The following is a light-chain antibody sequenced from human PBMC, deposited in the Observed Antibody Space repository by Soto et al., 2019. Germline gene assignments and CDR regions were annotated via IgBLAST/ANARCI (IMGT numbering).Light chain of an antibody. CDR1: QSVSGY. CDR3: QQRYNWPIT. J-gene: IGKJ5*01. Sequence: EIVLTQSPATLSLSPGETATLSCRASQSVSGYIGWYQQKPGQAPRLLIYADSNRATGIPARFSGSGSGTDFTLTISSLEHEDFSVYYCQQRYNWPITFGQGTRLEIK. CDR2: ADS. V-gene: IGKV3-11*01.